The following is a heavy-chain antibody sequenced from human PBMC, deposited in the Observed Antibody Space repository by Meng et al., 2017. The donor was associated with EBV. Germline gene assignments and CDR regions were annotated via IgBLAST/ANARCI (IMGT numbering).Heavy chain of an antibody. V-gene: IGHV4-4*02. J-gene: IGHJ4*02. CDR1: GGSISSSNW. Sequence: QVQLQESGPGLVKPSGTLSLTCPVSGGSISSSNWWSWVRQPPGKGLEWIGEIYHSGSTNYNPSLKSRVTISVDKSKSQFSLKLSSVTAADTAVYYCARDRGGYYDSSGYYAEWGQGTLVTVSS. D-gene: IGHD3-22*01. CDR3: ARDRGGYYDSSGYYAE. CDR2: IYHSGST.